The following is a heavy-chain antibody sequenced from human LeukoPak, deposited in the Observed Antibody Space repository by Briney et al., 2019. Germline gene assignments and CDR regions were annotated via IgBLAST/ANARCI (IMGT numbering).Heavy chain of an antibody. CDR3: ARPSIPSAAASALDI. Sequence: SETLSLTCTVSGGSISTNYWTWLRQPPGKGLEWIGYIYYTGSTNYNPSLKSRATMSVDTSKSQLSLKMTSVTAADTAVYYCARPSIPSAAASALDIWGQGTMVTVSS. J-gene: IGHJ3*02. CDR1: GGSISTNY. V-gene: IGHV4-59*08. D-gene: IGHD2-2*01. CDR2: IYYTGST.